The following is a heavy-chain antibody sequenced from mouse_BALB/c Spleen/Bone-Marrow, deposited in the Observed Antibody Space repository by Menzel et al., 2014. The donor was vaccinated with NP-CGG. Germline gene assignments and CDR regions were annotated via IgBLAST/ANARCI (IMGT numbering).Heavy chain of an antibody. CDR3: ARLDGYYVAMDY. CDR2: IYPYNGGT. D-gene: IGHD2-3*01. CDR1: GYTFTDYN. J-gene: IGHJ4*01. Sequence: EVQLQQSGPELVKPGASVKISCKASGYTFTDYNMHWVKQSHGKSLEWIGYIYPYNGGTGYNQKFKSKATLTVDNSPSTAYMELRSLTSEDSAVYYCARLDGYYVAMDYWGQGTSVTVSS. V-gene: IGHV1S29*02.